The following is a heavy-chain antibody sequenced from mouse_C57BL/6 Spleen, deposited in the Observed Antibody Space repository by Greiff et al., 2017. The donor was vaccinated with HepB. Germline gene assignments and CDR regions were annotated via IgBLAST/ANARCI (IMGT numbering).Heavy chain of an antibody. V-gene: IGHV1-82*01. CDR2: IYPGDGDT. CDR3: ARVRSSGYHAMDY. D-gene: IGHD3-2*02. Sequence: VQLQQSGPELVKPGASVKISCKASGYAFSSSWMNWVKQRPGKGLEWIGRIYPGDGDTNYNGKFKGKATLTADKSSSTAYMQLSSLTSEDSAVYFCARVRSSGYHAMDYWGQGTSVTVSS. J-gene: IGHJ4*01. CDR1: GYAFSSSW.